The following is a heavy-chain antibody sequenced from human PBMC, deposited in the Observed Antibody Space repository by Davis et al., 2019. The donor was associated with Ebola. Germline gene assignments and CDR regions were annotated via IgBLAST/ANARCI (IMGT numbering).Heavy chain of an antibody. CDR2: ISSSSSYI. V-gene: IGHV3-21*01. Sequence: GGSLRLSCAASGFTFSSYAMSWVRQAPGKGLEWVSSISSSSSYIYYADSVKGRFTISRDNAKNSLYLQMNSLRAEDTAVYYCAAPRITGTSGYYYGMDVWGQGTTVTVSS. J-gene: IGHJ6*02. CDR1: GFTFSSYA. CDR3: AAPRITGTSGYYYGMDV. D-gene: IGHD1-20*01.